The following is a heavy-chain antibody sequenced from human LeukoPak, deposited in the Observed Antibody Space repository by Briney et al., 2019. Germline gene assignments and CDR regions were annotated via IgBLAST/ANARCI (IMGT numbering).Heavy chain of an antibody. CDR3: ASCDYGGNSVECDYFDY. CDR2: ISAYNGNT. V-gene: IGHV1-18*01. D-gene: IGHD4-23*01. J-gene: IGHJ4*02. Sequence: ASVKVSCKASGYTFTSYGISWVRQAPGQGLEWMGWISAYNGNTNYAQKLQGRVTMTTDTSTSTAYMELRSLRSDDTAVYYCASCDYGGNSVECDYFDYWGQGTLVTVSS. CDR1: GYTFTSYG.